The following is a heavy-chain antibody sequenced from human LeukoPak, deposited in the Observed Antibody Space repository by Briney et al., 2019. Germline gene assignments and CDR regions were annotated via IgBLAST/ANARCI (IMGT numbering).Heavy chain of an antibody. D-gene: IGHD3-22*01. Sequence: GGSLRLSCAASGFTFSGSAMHWVRQASGKGLEWVGRIRSKANSYATAYAASMKGRFTISRDDSKNTAYLQMNSLKTEDTAVYYCTRGLPYYYDSSGYSLDAFDIWGQGTMVTVSS. CDR2: IRSKANSYAT. CDR3: TRGLPYYYDSSGYSLDAFDI. J-gene: IGHJ3*02. V-gene: IGHV3-73*01. CDR1: GFTFSGSA.